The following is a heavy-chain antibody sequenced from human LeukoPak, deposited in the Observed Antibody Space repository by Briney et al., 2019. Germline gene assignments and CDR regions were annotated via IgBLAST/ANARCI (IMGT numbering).Heavy chain of an antibody. CDR1: GGSISSYY. D-gene: IGHD2-2*01. V-gene: IGHV4-4*07. Sequence: SETLSLTCTVSGGSISSYYWSWIRQPAGKGLEWIGRIYTSGSTNYNPSLKSRVTMSVDTSKRQFSLKMNSMTAADTGVYYCGIFMDVVPGSMSWGLGTLVTVSS. J-gene: IGHJ4*02. CDR3: GIFMDVVPGSMS. CDR2: IYTSGST.